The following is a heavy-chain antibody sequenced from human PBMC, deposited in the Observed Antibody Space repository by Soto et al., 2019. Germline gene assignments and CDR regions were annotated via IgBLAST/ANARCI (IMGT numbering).Heavy chain of an antibody. J-gene: IGHJ4*02. D-gene: IGHD3-10*01. CDR3: ARGGGGSGSQDFDY. V-gene: IGHV4-59*01. CDR2: ISYSGTT. CDR1: GYSISRYY. Sequence: QVQLQESGPGLVKPSETLSLTCTVSGYSISRYYWNWIRQPPGKGLEWIGYISYSGTTNYNPSLKSRVTISLDTSKNQFSLKLSSVTAADTAVYYCARGGGGSGSQDFDYWGQGNMVTVSS.